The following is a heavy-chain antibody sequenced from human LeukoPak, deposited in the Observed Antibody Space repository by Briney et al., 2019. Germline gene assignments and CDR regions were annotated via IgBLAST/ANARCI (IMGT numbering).Heavy chain of an antibody. CDR2: INHSGST. Sequence: SETLSLTCAVYGVSLSGYFWSWIRQPPGKGLEWIGEINHSGSTNYNPSLKSRVTISVDTSKNQFSLKLSSVTAADTAVYYCARGKNDYVWGSYRYTGSDYWGQGTLVTVSS. D-gene: IGHD3-16*02. CDR1: GVSLSGYF. V-gene: IGHV4-34*01. J-gene: IGHJ4*02. CDR3: ARGKNDYVWGSYRYTGSDY.